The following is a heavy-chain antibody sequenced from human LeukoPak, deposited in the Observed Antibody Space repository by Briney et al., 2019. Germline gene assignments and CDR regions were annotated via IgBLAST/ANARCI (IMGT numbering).Heavy chain of an antibody. CDR1: RFTFSSYE. CDR2: ISGSGIK. V-gene: IGHV3-48*03. J-gene: IGHJ3*02. CDR3: AREDTGVAFDI. Sequence: TGGSLRLSCAASRFTFSSYEMNWVRQAPGKGLEWVSYISGSGIKHYADSAKGRFTISRDNAKNSLYLQMNSLRVEDTAVYCCAREDTGVAFDIWGQGTTVTV. D-gene: IGHD2-8*01.